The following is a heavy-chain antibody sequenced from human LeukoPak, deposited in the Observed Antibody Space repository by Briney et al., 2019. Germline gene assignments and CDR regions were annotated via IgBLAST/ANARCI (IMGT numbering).Heavy chain of an antibody. V-gene: IGHV3-7*01. CDR3: AIIGDHTNAFDI. CDR1: GFIFSSNW. CDR2: INQDGSEK. J-gene: IGHJ3*02. D-gene: IGHD7-27*01. Sequence: GGALRLSCAGSGFIFSSNWMSWVRQAPGEGLEGVANINQDGSEKYYVDSGKGRFTLSRDNAKNSVFLHMNSLRAEDSAVYYCAIIGDHTNAFDIWGQGTMVTVSS.